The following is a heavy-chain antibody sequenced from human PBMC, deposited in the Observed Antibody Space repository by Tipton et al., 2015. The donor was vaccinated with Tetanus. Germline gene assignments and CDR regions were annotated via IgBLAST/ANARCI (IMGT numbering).Heavy chain of an antibody. D-gene: IGHD3-3*01. CDR2: ISSTSTYI. Sequence: SLRLSCAVSGFIFSSYTMNWVRQAPGKGLEWVSSISSTSTYIYYADSLKGRFTISRDNAKNSLYLQMNSLRAEDTAVYYCARDSSQGLIDFWSRFHDQIDYWGHGTLVTVSS. CDR3: ARDSSQGLIDFWSRFHDQIDY. CDR1: GFIFSSYT. J-gene: IGHJ4*01. V-gene: IGHV3-21*01.